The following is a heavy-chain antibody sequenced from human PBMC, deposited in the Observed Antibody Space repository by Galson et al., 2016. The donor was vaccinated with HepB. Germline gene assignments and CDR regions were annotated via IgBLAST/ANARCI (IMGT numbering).Heavy chain of an antibody. Sequence: TLSLTCSVSGGSISSPLYYWGWIRQSPGKGLEWIANILHRGSTYYNPSLKSRVTISVYTSKNQFSLQLNSVTAADTSVYFCARLRHSAYYFDYWGQGALVTVSS. CDR2: ILHRGST. V-gene: IGHV4-39*01. CDR1: GGSISSPLYY. D-gene: IGHD3-22*01. J-gene: IGHJ4*02. CDR3: ARLRHSAYYFDY.